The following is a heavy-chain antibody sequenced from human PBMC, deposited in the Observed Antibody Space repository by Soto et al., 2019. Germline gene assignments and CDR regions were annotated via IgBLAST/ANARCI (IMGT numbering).Heavy chain of an antibody. V-gene: IGHV4-39*01. CDR2: IYYSGST. Sequence: QLQLQESGPGLVKPSETLSLTCTVSGGSISSSSYYWGWIRQPPGKGLEWIGSIYYSGSTYYNPSLKSRVTIPVDTSKNQFSLKLSSVTAADTAVYYCARLVPAASFDYWGQGTLVTVSS. CDR3: ARLVPAASFDY. D-gene: IGHD2-2*01. CDR1: GGSISSSSYY. J-gene: IGHJ4*02.